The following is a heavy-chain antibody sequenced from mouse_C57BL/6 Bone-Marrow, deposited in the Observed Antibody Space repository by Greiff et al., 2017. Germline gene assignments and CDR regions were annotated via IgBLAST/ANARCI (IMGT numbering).Heavy chain of an antibody. CDR3: AREATTVVARYAMDY. D-gene: IGHD1-1*01. Sequence: VQRVESGAELARPGASVKLSCKASGYTFTSYGISWVKQRTGQGLEWIGEIYPRSGNTYYNGKLKGKATLTADKSSSTAYMELRSLTSEDSAVYFCAREATTVVARYAMDYWGQGTSVTVSS. V-gene: IGHV1-81*01. CDR1: GYTFTSYG. CDR2: IYPRSGNT. J-gene: IGHJ4*01.